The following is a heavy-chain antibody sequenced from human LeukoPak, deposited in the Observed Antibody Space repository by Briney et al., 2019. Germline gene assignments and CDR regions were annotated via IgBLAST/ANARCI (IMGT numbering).Heavy chain of an antibody. CDR3: ATWDDSSGFSL. CDR1: GYTFSYYY. Sequence: EASVKVSCKASGYTFSYYYMHWVRQAPGQGLEWVGLINPSGSSTIYAQTFQGRVTLTRDTSTNAVYMELSSLTSEDTAVYYCATWDDSSGFSLWGQGSLVTVSA. D-gene: IGHD3-22*01. V-gene: IGHV1-46*01. J-gene: IGHJ4*02. CDR2: INPSGSST.